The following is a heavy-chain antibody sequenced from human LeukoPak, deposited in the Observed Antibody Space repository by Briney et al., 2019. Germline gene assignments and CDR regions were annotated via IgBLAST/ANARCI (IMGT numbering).Heavy chain of an antibody. CDR1: GGSISSYY. J-gene: IGHJ4*02. CDR3: ATSPGDYYYFDY. Sequence: SETLSLTCTVSGGSISSYYWSWIRQPPGKGLEWIGYIYYSGSTNYNPPLRSRVTMSVDTSKNQFSLNLTSVTAADTAVYYCATSPGDYYYFDYWGQGTLVPVSS. V-gene: IGHV4-59*08. D-gene: IGHD4-17*01. CDR2: IYYSGST.